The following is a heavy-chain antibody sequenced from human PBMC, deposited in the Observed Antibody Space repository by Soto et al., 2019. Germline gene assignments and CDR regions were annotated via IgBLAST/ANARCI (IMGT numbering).Heavy chain of an antibody. CDR3: ARDAPPEDY. J-gene: IGHJ4*02. CDR1: GYIFTSYD. CDR2: NSAYHGTP. Sequence: GASVKVSCKTSGYIFTSYDISWVRQAPGQGLEWMGWNSAYHGTPNYAQTLPGRVTMTTDTSTSTPYMELRSLRSYDTAVYYCARDAPPEDYWGQGTLVTVSS. V-gene: IGHV1-18*01.